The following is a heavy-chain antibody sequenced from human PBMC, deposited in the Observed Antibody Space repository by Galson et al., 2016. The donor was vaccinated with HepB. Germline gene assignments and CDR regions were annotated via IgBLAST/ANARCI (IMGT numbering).Heavy chain of an antibody. J-gene: IGHJ4*02. D-gene: IGHD3-10*01. CDR2: ITTYSGDT. V-gene: IGHV1-18*01. Sequence: FTSHSISWVRQAPGQGLEWMGYITTYSGDTYYAPNLQGRVTMTTDTSTRTAYMELRSLRSDDTAVYYCARDRDNYGSGSDYWGQGTLVTVSS. CDR3: ARDRDNYGSGSDY. CDR1: FTSHS.